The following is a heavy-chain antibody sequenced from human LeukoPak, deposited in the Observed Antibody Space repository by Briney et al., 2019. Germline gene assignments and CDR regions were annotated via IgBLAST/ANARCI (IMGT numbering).Heavy chain of an antibody. V-gene: IGHV4-4*07. CDR2: IYTRGST. D-gene: IGHD2-15*01. J-gene: IGHJ3*02. Sequence: SETLSLTCTVSVGSINNYYWSGLRQPAGRGLEGIGRIYTRGSTNYNPSLKSRVTMSADTSKNQFSLKLSSVTAADTAVYYCARGRYCSADICSGGDAFDIWGQGTMVSVSS. CDR3: ARGRYCSADICSGGDAFDI. CDR1: VGSINNYY.